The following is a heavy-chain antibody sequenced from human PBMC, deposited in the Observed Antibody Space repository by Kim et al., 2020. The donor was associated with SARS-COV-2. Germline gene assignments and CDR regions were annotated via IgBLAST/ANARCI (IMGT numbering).Heavy chain of an antibody. D-gene: IGHD3-10*01. CDR2: ISYDGSNK. Sequence: GGSLRLSCAASGFTFSSYAMHWVRQAPGKGLEWVAVISYDGSNKYYADSVKGRFTISRDNSKNTLYLQMNSLRAEDTAVYYCARSPRGSGMETAKGWGQGTLVTVSS. V-gene: IGHV3-30-3*01. CDR1: GFTFSSYA. J-gene: IGHJ4*02. CDR3: ARSPRGSGMETAKG.